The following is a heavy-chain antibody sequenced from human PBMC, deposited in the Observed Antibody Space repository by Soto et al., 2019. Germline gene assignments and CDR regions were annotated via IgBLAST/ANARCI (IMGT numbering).Heavy chain of an antibody. Sequence: ASVKVSCKASGYSFSNYGISWVREAPGQGLEWMGWISAYNGNTDYAQKLQGRVTMTTDTSTSTAYMELRSLRSDDTAVYYRARDFHGTGDPPWGQGTLVTVSS. CDR1: GYSFSNYG. CDR2: ISAYNGNT. D-gene: IGHD7-27*01. CDR3: ARDFHGTGDPP. V-gene: IGHV1-18*01. J-gene: IGHJ5*02.